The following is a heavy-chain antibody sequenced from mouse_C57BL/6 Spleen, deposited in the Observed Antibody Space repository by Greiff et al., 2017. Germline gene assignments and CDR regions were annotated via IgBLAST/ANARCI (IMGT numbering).Heavy chain of an antibody. CDR2: IYPGDGDT. V-gene: IGHV1-82*01. J-gene: IGHJ1*03. CDR1: GYAFSSSW. Sequence: VQLQQSGPELVKPGASVKISCKASGYAFSSSWMNWVKQRPGKGLEWIGRIYPGDGDTNYNGKYKGKATLTADKSSSTAYMQLSSLTSEDSAVYFCAREGIYYDYGWGYFDVWGTGTTVTVSS. D-gene: IGHD2-4*01. CDR3: AREGIYYDYGWGYFDV.